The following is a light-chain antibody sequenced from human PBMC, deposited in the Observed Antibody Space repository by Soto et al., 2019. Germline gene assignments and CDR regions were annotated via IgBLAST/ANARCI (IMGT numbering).Light chain of an antibody. CDR2: DAS. V-gene: IGKV1-5*01. Sequence: DIQMTQSPSTLSASVGDRVTITCRASQSIGSWLAWYQQKPGKAPKLLSYDASSLESGVPSRFSGSGSGTEFTLTICSLQPDDFATYYCHQYNRMYTCGQGTKLEIK. CDR3: HQYNRMYT. CDR1: QSIGSW. J-gene: IGKJ2*01.